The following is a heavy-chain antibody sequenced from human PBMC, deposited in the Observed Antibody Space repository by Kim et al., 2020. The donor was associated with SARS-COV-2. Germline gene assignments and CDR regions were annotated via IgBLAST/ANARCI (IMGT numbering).Heavy chain of an antibody. Sequence: SETLSLTCTVSGGSISSYYWSWIRQPPGKGLEYIGCIYYSGSTNYNPSLKSRVTISVDTSKNQFSLKLSSVTAADTAVYYCASMAGTWYFQHWGQGTLVT. V-gene: IGHV4-59*13. D-gene: IGHD6-19*01. CDR3: ASMAGTWYFQH. CDR1: GGSISSYY. CDR2: IYYSGST. J-gene: IGHJ1*01.